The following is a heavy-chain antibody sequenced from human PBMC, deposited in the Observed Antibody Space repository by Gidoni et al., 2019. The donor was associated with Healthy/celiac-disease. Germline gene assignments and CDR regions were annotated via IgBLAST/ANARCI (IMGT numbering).Heavy chain of an antibody. D-gene: IGHD2-15*01. CDR2: MSSISSDI. J-gene: IGHJ6*02. Sequence: EVQLVASGAGLVKPGGSLRLSCAASGFTFSSYSMNWVRQAPGKGLEWVSSMSSISSDIYYADSVKGRFTISRDNAKNSLYLQMNSLRAEDTAVYYCARDRGWPRGYGMDVWGQGTTVTVSS. CDR1: GFTFSSYS. CDR3: ARDRGWPRGYGMDV. V-gene: IGHV3-21*01.